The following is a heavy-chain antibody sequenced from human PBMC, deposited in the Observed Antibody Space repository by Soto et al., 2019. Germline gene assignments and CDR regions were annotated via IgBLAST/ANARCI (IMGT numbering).Heavy chain of an antibody. J-gene: IGHJ4*02. CDR3: TRGNYYDHSGQFAK. CDR2: IRSKSNNDAT. Sequence: GGSRRLSCAASGVTFSGSPMHWGRQASVKGLEWVGRIRSKSNNDATEYGASVKGRFTISRDDSNNTAYLQMNSLKIEDTAVDYCTRGNYYDHSGQFAKWGQGP. D-gene: IGHD3-22*01. CDR1: GVTFSGSP. V-gene: IGHV3-73*01.